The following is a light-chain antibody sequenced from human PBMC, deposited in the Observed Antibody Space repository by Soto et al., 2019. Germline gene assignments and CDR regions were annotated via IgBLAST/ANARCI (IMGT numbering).Light chain of an antibody. CDR1: QSVYSSH. CDR3: QQYGSSPGT. CDR2: AAS. Sequence: EIVLTQSPGTLSLSPGEIATLSCKTSQSVYSSHLAWYQQKSGHAPRLLIYAASSRATGIPDRFSGSGSGTDFTLTINRLEPEDFAVYYCQQYGSSPGTFGQGTKVEVK. V-gene: IGKV3-20*01. J-gene: IGKJ1*01.